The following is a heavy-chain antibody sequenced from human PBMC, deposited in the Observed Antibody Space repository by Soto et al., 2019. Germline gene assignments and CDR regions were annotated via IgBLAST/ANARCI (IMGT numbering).Heavy chain of an antibody. CDR1: GGTFSSYT. CDR2: IIPILGLA. V-gene: IGHV1-69*02. Sequence: QVQLVQSGAEVKKPGSSVKVSCKASGGTFSSYTISWVRQAPGQGLEWMGRIIPILGLANYAQKFQGRVTITADKSTSTAYMELSSLRSEDTAVYYCATEGETGYYYYYYMDVWGKGTTVTVSS. CDR3: ATEGETGYYYYYYMDV. J-gene: IGHJ6*03.